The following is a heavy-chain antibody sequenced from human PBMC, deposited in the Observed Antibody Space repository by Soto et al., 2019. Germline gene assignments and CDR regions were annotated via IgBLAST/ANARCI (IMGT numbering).Heavy chain of an antibody. D-gene: IGHD3-22*01. CDR1: GLTLSRHT. CDR3: VRDYYDTSGYPNTFDM. J-gene: IGHJ3*02. V-gene: IGHV3-21*01. CDR2: IGSRTSDI. Sequence: GGSLRLSCAACGLTLSRHTMNWVRQAPGKGLEWVSFIGSRTSDIYYADSVKGRFTISRDNAKNSLYLDLTRLRAEDTAVYFCVRDYYDTSGYPNTFDMWGQGTMVTVSS.